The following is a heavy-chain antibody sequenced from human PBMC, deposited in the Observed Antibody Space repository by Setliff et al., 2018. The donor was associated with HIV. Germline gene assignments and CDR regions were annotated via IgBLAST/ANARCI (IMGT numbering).Heavy chain of an antibody. CDR1: GGSFSDYS. V-gene: IGHV4-34*01. CDR3: ARGRCSGGTCSGRYSYLHIDV. D-gene: IGHD2-15*01. J-gene: IGHJ6*03. Sequence: PSETLSLTCAVYGGSFSDYSWTWIRRPPGKGLEWIGEIHHSGRTDYNPSLTSRVTMSVDSSKNQFSLRLSSVAAADTAVYYCARGRCSGGTCSGRYSYLHIDVWGKGTTVTVS. CDR2: IHHSGRT.